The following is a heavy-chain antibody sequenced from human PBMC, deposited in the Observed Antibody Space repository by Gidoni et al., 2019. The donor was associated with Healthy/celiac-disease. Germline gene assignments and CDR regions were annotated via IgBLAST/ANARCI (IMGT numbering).Heavy chain of an antibody. Sequence: QVQLQESGPGLVKPSETLSLTCPVSGGSISSYYWSWIRQPPGKGLEWIGYIYYSGSTNYNPSLKSRVTISVDTSKNQFSLKLSSVTAADTAVYYCARGRAVAGTVDYWGQGTLVTVSS. CDR1: GGSISSYY. V-gene: IGHV4-59*01. J-gene: IGHJ4*02. D-gene: IGHD6-19*01. CDR2: IYYSGST. CDR3: ARGRAVAGTVDY.